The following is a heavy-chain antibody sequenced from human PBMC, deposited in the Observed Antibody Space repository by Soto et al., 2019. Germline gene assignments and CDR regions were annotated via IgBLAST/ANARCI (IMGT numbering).Heavy chain of an antibody. J-gene: IGHJ4*02. V-gene: IGHV3-30*18. CDR2: ISYDGSNK. CDR3: AKSSTSSSSYFDY. CDR1: GFTFSSYG. Sequence: GGSLRLSCAASGFTFSSYGMHWVRQAPGKGLEWVAVISYDGSNKYYADSVKGRFTISRDNSKNTLYLQMNSLRAEDTAVYYCAKSSTSSSSYFDYWGQGTLVTVSS. D-gene: IGHD6-6*01.